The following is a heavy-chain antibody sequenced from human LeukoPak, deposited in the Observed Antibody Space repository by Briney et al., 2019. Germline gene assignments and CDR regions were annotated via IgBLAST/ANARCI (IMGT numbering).Heavy chain of an antibody. D-gene: IGHD3-3*01. CDR3: ARRRPITIFGVVGFDY. V-gene: IGHV1-2*04. J-gene: IGHJ4*02. Sequence: ASVKISCKASGYTFTGYYMHWVRQAPGQGLEWMGWINPNSGGTNYAQKFQGWVTMTRDTSISTAYMELSRLRSDDTAVYYCARRRPITIFGVVGFDYWGQGTLATVSS. CDR2: INPNSGGT. CDR1: GYTFTGYY.